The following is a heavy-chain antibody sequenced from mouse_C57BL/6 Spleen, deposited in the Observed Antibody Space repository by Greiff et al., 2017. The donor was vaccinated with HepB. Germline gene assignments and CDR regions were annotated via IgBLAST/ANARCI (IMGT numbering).Heavy chain of an antibody. CDR1: GFSLTSYG. V-gene: IGHV2-5*01. CDR2: IWRGGST. J-gene: IGHJ4*01. CDR3: AKNDYDDYYAMDY. D-gene: IGHD2-4*01. Sequence: VHLVESGPGLVQPSQSLSITCTVSGFSLTSYGVHWVRQSPGKGLEWLGVIWRGGSTDYNAAFMSRLSITKDNSKSQVFFKMNSLQADDTAIYYCAKNDYDDYYAMDYWGQGTSVTVSS.